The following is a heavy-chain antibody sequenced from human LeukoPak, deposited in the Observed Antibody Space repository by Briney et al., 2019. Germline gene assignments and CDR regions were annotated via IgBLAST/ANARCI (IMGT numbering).Heavy chain of an antibody. CDR1: GYTFTSYD. D-gene: IGHD3-16*01. Sequence: ASVKVSCKASGYTFTSYDINWVRQATGQGLEWMGWMNPNSGNTGYAQKFQGRVTMTRNTSISTAYMELSSLRSEDTAVYYCARGDTFGGVSSYYYGMDVWGQGTTVTVSS. CDR3: ARGDTFGGVSSYYYGMDV. CDR2: MNPNSGNT. J-gene: IGHJ6*02. V-gene: IGHV1-8*01.